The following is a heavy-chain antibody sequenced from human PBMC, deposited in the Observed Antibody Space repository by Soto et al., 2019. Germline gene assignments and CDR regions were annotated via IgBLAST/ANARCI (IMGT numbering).Heavy chain of an antibody. CDR3: AKDQENGAYDPKWPTDD. D-gene: IGHD5-12*01. V-gene: IGHV3-30*18. J-gene: IGHJ4*02. CDR1: GFTFSNYC. CDR2: ISYDGSSK. Sequence: TGGSLRLSCAASGFTFSNYCIHWVRQAPCKGLEWVAIISYDGSSKYYADSVKGRFTISRDNSKDTLYLQMNSLRAEDTAVYYCAKDQENGAYDPKWPTDDWGQGDLVTLSS.